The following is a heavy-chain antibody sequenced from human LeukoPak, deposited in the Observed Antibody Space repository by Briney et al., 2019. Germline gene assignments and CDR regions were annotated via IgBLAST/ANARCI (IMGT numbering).Heavy chain of an antibody. CDR1: GYTITGYY. CDR2: INPNTGDT. D-gene: IGHD6-13*01. V-gene: IGHV1-2*06. CDR3: ARRIAATGHFDY. Sequence: ASVKVSCKASGYTITGYYMHWVRQAPGQGLEWMGRINPNTGDTNSARKFQGRVTMTRDTSISTAYMELSSLRSDDTAVFYCARRIAATGHFDYWGQGTLVTVSS. J-gene: IGHJ4*02.